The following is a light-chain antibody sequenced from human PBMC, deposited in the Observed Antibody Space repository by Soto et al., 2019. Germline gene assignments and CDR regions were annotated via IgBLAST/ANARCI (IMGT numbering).Light chain of an antibody. CDR2: STN. CDR1: AGSVSTNYY. J-gene: IGLJ3*02. Sequence: QTVVTQETSCSVSPGGTVTLTCGLSAGSVSTNYYPSWYQQTPGQAPRTLIYSTNTRSSGVPDRFSGSILGNKAALTITGAQADDESDYYCVLYMGSGIWVFGGGTKLTVL. V-gene: IGLV8-61*01. CDR3: VLYMGSGIWV.